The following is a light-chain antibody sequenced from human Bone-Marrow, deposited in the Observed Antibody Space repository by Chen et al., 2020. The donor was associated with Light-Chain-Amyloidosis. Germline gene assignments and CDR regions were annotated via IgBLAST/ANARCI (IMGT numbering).Light chain of an antibody. CDR2: DDS. Sequence: SSVLTQPSSVSVAPGQTATLACGGINIGSTSVHWYQQTPGQAPLLVVYDDSDQPSGIPERLSGSNSGNTATLTISRVEAGDEADYYCQVWDRSSDRPVFGGGTKLTVL. V-gene: IGLV3-21*02. CDR1: NIGSTS. J-gene: IGLJ3*02. CDR3: QVWDRSSDRPV.